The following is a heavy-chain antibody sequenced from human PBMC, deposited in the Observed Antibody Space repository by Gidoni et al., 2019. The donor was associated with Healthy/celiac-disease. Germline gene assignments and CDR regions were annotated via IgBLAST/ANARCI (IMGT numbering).Heavy chain of an antibody. Sequence: QVQRVESGGGLVKPGVSLRLSCAAAGFTFSDYYMSWIRQAPGKGLEWVSYISSSSSYTNYADSGKVRFTFSRDNAKNSLYLQMNSLRAEDTAVYYCASGGDTAMVTGYYYYGIDVCGQGTTVTVSS. CDR1: GFTFSDYY. CDR2: ISSSSSYT. D-gene: IGHD5-18*01. CDR3: ASGGDTAMVTGYYYYGIDV. V-gene: IGHV3-11*06. J-gene: IGHJ6*02.